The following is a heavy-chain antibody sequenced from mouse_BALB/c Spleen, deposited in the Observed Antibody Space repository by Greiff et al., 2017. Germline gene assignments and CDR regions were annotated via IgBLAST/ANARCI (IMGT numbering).Heavy chain of an antibody. V-gene: IGHV5-17*02. CDR2: ISSGSSTI. CDR1: GFTFSSFG. Sequence: EVKLEESGGGLVQPGGSRKLSCAASGFTFSSFGMHWVRQAPEKGLEWVAYISSGSSTIYYADTVKGRFTISRVNPKNTLFLQMTSLRSEDTAMYYCARGTYDPYAMDYWGQGTSVTVSS. D-gene: IGHD2-3*01. CDR3: ARGTYDPYAMDY. J-gene: IGHJ4*01.